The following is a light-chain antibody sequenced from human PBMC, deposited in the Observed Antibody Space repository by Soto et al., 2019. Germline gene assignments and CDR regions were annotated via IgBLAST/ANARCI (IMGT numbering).Light chain of an antibody. J-gene: IGKJ1*01. Sequence: DIQMTQSPSSLSASVGDRVTITCRASQSISSYLNWYQQKPGKAPKVLIYAASSLQSGVPSRFSGSGFGTDFTLTISSLQPEDFATYYCQQSYSTPQTFGQGTKVDIK. CDR1: QSISSY. CDR3: QQSYSTPQT. CDR2: AAS. V-gene: IGKV1-39*01.